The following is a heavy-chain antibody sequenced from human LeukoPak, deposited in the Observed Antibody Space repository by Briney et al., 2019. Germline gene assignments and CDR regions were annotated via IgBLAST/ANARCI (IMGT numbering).Heavy chain of an antibody. Sequence: GGSLRLSCAASGFPFSSYSMTWVRQAPGKGLEWVANIKPDGTTKFYVDSVKGRFTISRDNALNSLYLQMNSLRAEDTALYYCARSVPDYTRFDYWGQGALVTVSP. CDR1: GFPFSSYS. J-gene: IGHJ4*02. CDR3: ARSVPDYTRFDY. V-gene: IGHV3-7*03. D-gene: IGHD4-11*01. CDR2: IKPDGTTK.